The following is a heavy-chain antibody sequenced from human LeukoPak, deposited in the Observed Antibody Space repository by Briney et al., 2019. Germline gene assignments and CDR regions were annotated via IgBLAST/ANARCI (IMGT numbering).Heavy chain of an antibody. CDR1: GFTFSSYW. J-gene: IGHJ4*02. V-gene: IGHV3-7*04. D-gene: IGHD6-13*01. Sequence: AGSLRLSCAASGFTFSSYWMSWVRQAPGKGLEWVANIKQDGSEKYYVDSVKGRFTIPRDNAKNSLYLQMNSLRAEDTAVYYCAMGTIAAAGYYYFDYWGQGTQVTVSS. CDR3: AMGTIAAAGYYYFDY. CDR2: IKQDGSEK.